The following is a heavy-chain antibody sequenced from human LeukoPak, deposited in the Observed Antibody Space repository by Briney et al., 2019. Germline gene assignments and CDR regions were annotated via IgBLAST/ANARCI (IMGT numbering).Heavy chain of an antibody. CDR1: GGTFSSYA. V-gene: IGHV1-69*01. CDR3: ARNGGTLAAAGDY. Sequence: ASVTVSCKASGGTFSSYAISWVRQAPGQGLEWMGGIIPIFGTANYAQKFQGRVTITADESTSTAYMELSSLRSEDTAVYYCARNGGTLAAAGDYWGQGTLVTVSS. D-gene: IGHD6-13*01. J-gene: IGHJ4*02. CDR2: IIPIFGTA.